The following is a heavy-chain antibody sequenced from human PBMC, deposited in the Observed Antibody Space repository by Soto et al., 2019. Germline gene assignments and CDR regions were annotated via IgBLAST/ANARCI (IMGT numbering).Heavy chain of an antibody. CDR3: AREKFYGSSGYYVGNCYFVL. CDR2: INAFSGIT. CDR1: GYTFTTYS. J-gene: IGHJ2*01. D-gene: IGHD3-22*01. Sequence: QVQLVQSGAEVKKPGASVNVSCKASGYTFTTYSVTWMRQSPGQGLEWMGWINAFSGITKYSQNLQDRITMTTDTATSTAYMELRRLRSEDTAIYSCAREKFYGSSGYYVGNCYFVLWGRGTLVTVSS. V-gene: IGHV1-18*04.